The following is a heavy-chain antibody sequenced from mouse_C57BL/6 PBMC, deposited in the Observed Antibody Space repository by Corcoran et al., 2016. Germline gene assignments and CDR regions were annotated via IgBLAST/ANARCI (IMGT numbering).Heavy chain of an antibody. J-gene: IGHJ4*01. CDR1: GYTFTTYG. CDR2: INTYSGVP. V-gene: IGHV9-3*01. CDR3: ARPTSLYDYGYDGYAMDY. Sequence: QIQLVQSGPELKKPGETVKISCKASGYTFTTYGMSWVKQAPGKGLKWMGWINTYSGVPTYADDFKGRFAFSLETSASTAYLQINNLKNEDTATYFCARPTSLYDYGYDGYAMDYWGQGTSVTVSS. D-gene: IGHD2-2*01.